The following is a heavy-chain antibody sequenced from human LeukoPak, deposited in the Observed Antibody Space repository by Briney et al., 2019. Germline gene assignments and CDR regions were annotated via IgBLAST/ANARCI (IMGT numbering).Heavy chain of an antibody. D-gene: IGHD1-26*01. CDR2: IYSGGST. CDR3: AVRGDIVGATSGSGTDY. V-gene: IGHV3-66*01. CDR1: GFAVSSNY. J-gene: IGHJ4*02. Sequence: PGGSLRLPCAASGFAVSSNYMSWVRQAPGKGLEWVSVIYSGGSTYYADSVKGRFTISRDNSKNTLYLQMNSLRAEDTAVYYCAVRGDIVGATSGSGTDYWGQGTLVTVSS.